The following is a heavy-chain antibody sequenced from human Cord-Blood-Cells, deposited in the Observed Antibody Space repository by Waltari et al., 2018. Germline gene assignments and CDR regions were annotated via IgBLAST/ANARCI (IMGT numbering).Heavy chain of an antibody. J-gene: IGHJ4*02. D-gene: IGHD6-19*01. V-gene: IGHV3-43*02. CDR1: GFTFDDYA. CDR3: AKDPIAVADPSEGY. Sequence: EVQLVESGGGVVQPGGSLRLSCAASGFTFDDYAMHCVRQAPGKVLEWVCLISGDGGSTYYADSVKGRFTISRDNSKNSLYLQMNSLRTEDTALYYCAKDPIAVADPSEGYWGQGTLVTVSS. CDR2: ISGDGGST.